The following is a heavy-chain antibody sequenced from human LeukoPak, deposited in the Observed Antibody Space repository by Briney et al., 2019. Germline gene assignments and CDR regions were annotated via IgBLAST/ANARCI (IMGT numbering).Heavy chain of an antibody. D-gene: IGHD6-13*01. CDR2: INHSGST. V-gene: IGHV4-34*01. CDR1: GGSFSGYY. CDR3: ARDQGSSSWYGTSYYFDY. J-gene: IGHJ4*02. Sequence: SETLSLTCAVYGGSFSGYYWSWIRQPPGRGLEWIGEINHSGSTNYNPSLKSRVTISVDTSKNQFSLKLSSVTAADTAVYYCARDQGSSSWYGTSYYFDYWGQGTLVTVSS.